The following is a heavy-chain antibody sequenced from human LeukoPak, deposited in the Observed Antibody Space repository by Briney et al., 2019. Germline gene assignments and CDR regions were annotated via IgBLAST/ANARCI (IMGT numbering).Heavy chain of an antibody. Sequence: SETLSLTCTVSGGSISSSSYYWGWIRQPPGKGLEWIGSIYYSGSTYYNPSLKSRVTISVDTSKNQFSLKLSSVTAADTAVYYCAGYSSSWGFSDYWGQGTLVTVSS. CDR1: GGSISSSSYY. CDR3: AGYSSSWGFSDY. D-gene: IGHD6-13*01. CDR2: IYYSGST. V-gene: IGHV4-39*01. J-gene: IGHJ4*02.